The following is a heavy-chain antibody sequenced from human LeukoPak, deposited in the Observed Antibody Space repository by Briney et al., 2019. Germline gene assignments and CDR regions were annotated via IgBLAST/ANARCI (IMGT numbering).Heavy chain of an antibody. CDR3: ARDAGISGHTVLDY. J-gene: IGHJ4*02. CDR1: GFTFSSYW. V-gene: IGHV3-7*01. Sequence: GGSLRLSCAASGFTFSSYWMSWVRQAPGKGLEWVANIKQDEREKYYVDSVKGRFTISRDNAKNSLYLETNSLRAEDTAVYYCARDAGISGHTVLDYWGQGTLVTVSS. CDR2: IKQDEREK. D-gene: IGHD2-21*01.